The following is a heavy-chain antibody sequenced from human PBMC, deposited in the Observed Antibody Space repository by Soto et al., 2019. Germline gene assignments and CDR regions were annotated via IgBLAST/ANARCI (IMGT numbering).Heavy chain of an antibody. D-gene: IGHD6-6*01. Sequence: SVKVSCKASGGTFSSYSISWVRQAPGQGLDWMGRIIPFIGTANYAQKFQGRVTITADESTSTAYMELTSLRSEDTAVYYCARRQLVPPYYYYYYGMDVWGQGTTVTVSS. CDR2: IIPFIGTA. CDR1: GGTFSSYS. CDR3: ARRQLVPPYYYYYYGMDV. J-gene: IGHJ6*02. V-gene: IGHV1-69*11.